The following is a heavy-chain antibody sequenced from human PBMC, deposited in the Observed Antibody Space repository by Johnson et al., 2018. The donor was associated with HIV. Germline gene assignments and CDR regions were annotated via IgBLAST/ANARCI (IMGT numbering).Heavy chain of an antibody. J-gene: IGHJ3*02. D-gene: IGHD2-2*01. CDR2: INWNGGST. CDR3: ARRSITSDGFDI. CDR1: GFTFDDYD. Sequence: VQLVESGGNVVRPGGSLRLSCAASGFTFDDYDMSWVRQAPGKGLEWVSGINWNGGSTGYADSVKGRFTTSRENYKNSFYLHMNSLRAGDTAVYYCARRSITSDGFDIWGQGTMVTVSS. V-gene: IGHV3-20*04.